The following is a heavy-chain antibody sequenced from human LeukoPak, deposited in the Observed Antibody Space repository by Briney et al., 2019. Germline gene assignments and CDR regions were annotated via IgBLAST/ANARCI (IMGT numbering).Heavy chain of an antibody. CDR3: ARDSLGSSGNLGY. J-gene: IGHJ4*02. CDR2: IIPILGIA. Sequence: GASVKVSCKASGGTFSSYAISWVRQAPGQGLEWMGRIIPILGIANYAQKFQGRVTITADKSTSTAYMELSSLRSEDTAVYYCARDSLGSSGNLGYWGQGTLVTVSS. V-gene: IGHV1-69*04. CDR1: GGTFSSYA. D-gene: IGHD6-13*01.